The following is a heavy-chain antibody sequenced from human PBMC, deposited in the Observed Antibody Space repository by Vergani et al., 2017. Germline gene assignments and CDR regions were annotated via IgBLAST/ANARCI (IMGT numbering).Heavy chain of an antibody. V-gene: IGHV3-23*01. CDR2: LTASGSGI. J-gene: IGHJ4*02. CDR1: GFAFSRYD. Sequence: EVQLLDSGGRLVQPGGSLRLSCVASGFAFSRYDMSWVRQAPGKGLEWVSGLTASGSGISYAEYVRGRFTISRDNSKNTLFLQMASLRAEDTAVYYCAKSGWLQHFGAHYFDAWGQGILVTVSS. CDR3: AKSGWLQHFGAHYFDA. D-gene: IGHD5-24*01.